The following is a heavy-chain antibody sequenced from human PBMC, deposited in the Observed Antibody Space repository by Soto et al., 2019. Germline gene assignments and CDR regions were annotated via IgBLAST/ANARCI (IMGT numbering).Heavy chain of an antibody. Sequence: GSLRLSCTASGFTFGDYAMSWVLQAPWKGLEWVGFIRSKAYGGTTEYAASVKGRFTISRDDSKSIAYLQMNSLKTEDTAVYYCTRDDYGSREKSPGDWYFDLWGRGTLVTVSS. CDR3: TRDDYGSREKSPGDWYFDL. CDR2: IRSKAYGGTT. V-gene: IGHV3-49*04. D-gene: IGHD4-17*01. CDR1: GFTFGDYA. J-gene: IGHJ2*01.